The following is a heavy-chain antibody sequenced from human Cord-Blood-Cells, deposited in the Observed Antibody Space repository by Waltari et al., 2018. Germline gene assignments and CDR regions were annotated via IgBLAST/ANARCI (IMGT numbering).Heavy chain of an antibody. CDR2: ISGSGGST. J-gene: IGHJ6*02. D-gene: IGHD6-13*01. CDR1: GFTFSSYA. CDR3: AKVSSSSWYYYYGMDV. Sequence: GGSLRLSCAASGFTFSSYAMSWVRQAPGKGLEWVSAISGSGGSTYYADSVKGRFTIPRDNSKNTLYLQMNSLRAEDTAVYYCAKVSSSSWYYYYGMDVWGQGTTVTVSS. V-gene: IGHV3-23*01.